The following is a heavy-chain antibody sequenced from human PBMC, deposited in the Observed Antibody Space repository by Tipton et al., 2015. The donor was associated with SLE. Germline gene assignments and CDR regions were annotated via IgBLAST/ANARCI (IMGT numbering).Heavy chain of an antibody. D-gene: IGHD1-26*01. CDR2: INHSGST. V-gene: IGHV4-34*01. CDR3: ARWGGIEAMGGHFYYYGMDV. Sequence: GLVKPSETLSLTCAVYGGSFSDYYWSWIRQPPGKGLEWIGEINHSGSTNYNPSLKSRVTISVDTSKNQFSLKLSSMTAADTAVYYCARWGGIEAMGGHFYYYGMDVWGKGTTVTVSS. CDR1: GGSFSDYY. J-gene: IGHJ6*04.